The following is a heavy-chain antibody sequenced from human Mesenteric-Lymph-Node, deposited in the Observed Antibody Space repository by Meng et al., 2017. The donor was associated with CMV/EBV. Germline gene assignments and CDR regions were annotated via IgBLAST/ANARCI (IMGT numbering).Heavy chain of an antibody. J-gene: IGHJ5*02. D-gene: IGHD4-17*01. CDR3: ARERTTLISHAGLGYFWVDP. Sequence: SETLSLTCTVSGGSIYTENYYWAWTRQPPGKTLEWIGSMYYSGSTNYDPSLKSRVAISADTSKNQFSLKLNSVTAADTAIYYCARERTTLISHAGLGYFWVDPWGQGALVTVSS. V-gene: IGHV4-39*07. CDR2: MYYSGST. CDR1: GGSIYTENYY.